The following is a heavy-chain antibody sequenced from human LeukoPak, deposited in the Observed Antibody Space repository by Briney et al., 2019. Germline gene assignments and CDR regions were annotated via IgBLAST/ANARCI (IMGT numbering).Heavy chain of an antibody. J-gene: IGHJ3*02. Sequence: ASVKVSCKASGYTFTGYYMHWVRQAPGQGLEWMGWINPNSGGTNYAQKFQGRVTMTRDTSISTVYMELSSLRSEDAAVYYCARVAGEGYSYGQTRDAFDIWGQGTMVTVSS. D-gene: IGHD5-18*01. CDR1: GYTFTGYY. CDR3: ARVAGEGYSYGQTRDAFDI. V-gene: IGHV1-2*02. CDR2: INPNSGGT.